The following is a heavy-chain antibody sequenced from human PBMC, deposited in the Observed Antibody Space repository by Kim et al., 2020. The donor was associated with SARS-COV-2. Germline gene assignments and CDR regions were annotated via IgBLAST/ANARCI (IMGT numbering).Heavy chain of an antibody. V-gene: IGHV3-64D*06. CDR3: VKDLGDY. CDR2: IRTNGGST. CDR1: GFTLSNYP. Sequence: GGSLRLSCSASGFTLSNYPMHWVRQAPGKGLEYVSSIRTNGGSTNYADSVKGRFTISRDNSKNTLYLQMSSLRTEDTAVYFCVKDLGDYWGQGTLVTVSS. J-gene: IGHJ4*02.